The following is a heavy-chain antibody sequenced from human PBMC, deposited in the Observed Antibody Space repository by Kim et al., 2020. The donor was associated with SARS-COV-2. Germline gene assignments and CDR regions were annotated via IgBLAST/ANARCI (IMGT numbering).Heavy chain of an antibody. V-gene: IGHV4-61*01. CDR1: GGSVSSGSYY. J-gene: IGHJ2*01. Sequence: SETLSLTCTVSGGSVSSGSYYWSWIRQPPGKGLEWIGYIYYSGSTNYNHSLKSRVTISVDTSKNQFSLQLSSVTAADTAVYYCARTPDCSCGSCSHWYFDFWGRGTLVTVSS. CDR3: ARTPDCSCGSCSHWYFDF. D-gene: IGHD2-15*01. CDR2: IYYSGST.